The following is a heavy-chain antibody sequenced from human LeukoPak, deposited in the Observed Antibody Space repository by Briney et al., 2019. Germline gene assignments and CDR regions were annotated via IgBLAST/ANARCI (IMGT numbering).Heavy chain of an antibody. D-gene: IGHD3-10*01. CDR1: GYSFTSYW. CDR3: ARQTAPPPKWFGEFLNYFDY. V-gene: IGHV5-51*01. Sequence: GESLKISCKGSGYSFTSYWIGWVRQMPGKGLEWMGIIYPGDSDTRYSPSFHGQVTISADKSITTAYLQWSSLKASATAMYYCARQTAPPPKWFGEFLNYFDYWGQGTLVTVSS. CDR2: IYPGDSDT. J-gene: IGHJ4*02.